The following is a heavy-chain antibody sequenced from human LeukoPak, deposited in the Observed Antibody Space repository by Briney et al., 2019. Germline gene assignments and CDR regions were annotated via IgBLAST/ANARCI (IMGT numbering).Heavy chain of an antibody. CDR2: INHSGST. J-gene: IGHJ5*02. Sequence: SETLSLTCAVYGGSFSGYYWSWIRQPPGKGLEWIGEINHSGSTNYNPSLKSRVTISVDTSKNQFSLKLSSVTAADTGVYYCARSDYVWGSYRYKWFDPWGQGTLVTVSS. V-gene: IGHV4-34*01. CDR3: ARSDYVWGSYRYKWFDP. D-gene: IGHD3-16*02. CDR1: GGSFSGYY.